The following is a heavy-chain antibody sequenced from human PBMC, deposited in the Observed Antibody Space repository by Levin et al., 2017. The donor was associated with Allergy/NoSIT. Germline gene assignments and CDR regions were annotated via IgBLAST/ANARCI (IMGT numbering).Heavy chain of an antibody. Sequence: GESLKISCKGSGYSFTSYWIIWVRQMPGKGLEWMGRIDSTDSYTNYSPSLQGHVTISADKSINTAYLQWSSLKASDTAMYYCARGDTYGRGEEAFYWGQGTLVTVSS. CDR3: ARGDTYGRGEEAFY. J-gene: IGHJ4*02. D-gene: IGHD5-18*01. V-gene: IGHV5-10-1*01. CDR2: IDSTDSYT. CDR1: GYSFTSYW.